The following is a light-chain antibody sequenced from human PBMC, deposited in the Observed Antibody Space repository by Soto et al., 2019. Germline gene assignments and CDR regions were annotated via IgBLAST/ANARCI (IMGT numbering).Light chain of an antibody. CDR3: QQYGSSLWT. J-gene: IGKJ1*01. CDR2: GAS. CDR1: QSVSSSY. Sequence: EIVLTQSPGTLSLSPGERATLSCRASQSVSSSYLAWYQQKPGQAPRLLIYGASSRATGIPDRFSGGGSGTDFTLTISRLEPEDFAVYYCQQYGSSLWTFGQGTKVGIK. V-gene: IGKV3-20*01.